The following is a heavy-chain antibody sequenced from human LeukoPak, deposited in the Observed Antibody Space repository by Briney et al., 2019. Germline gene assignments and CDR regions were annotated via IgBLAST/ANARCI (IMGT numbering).Heavy chain of an antibody. CDR3: ARSTSTYYYFDY. CDR1: GYSFTDYY. CDR2: INPKSGGA. D-gene: IGHD2-2*01. Sequence: ASVTVSCTASGYSFTDYYINWVRQAPGQGLEWMGRINPKSGGATYAQMIRGRVSMTTDTFISTAYMELNRLSSDDTAVYFCARSTSTYYYFDYWGHGSLVAVSS. J-gene: IGHJ4*01. V-gene: IGHV1-2*06.